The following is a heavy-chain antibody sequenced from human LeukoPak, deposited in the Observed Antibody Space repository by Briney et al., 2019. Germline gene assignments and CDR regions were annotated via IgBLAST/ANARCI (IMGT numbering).Heavy chain of an antibody. CDR3: AKGEREWLLKQYYFDY. J-gene: IGHJ4*02. V-gene: IGHV3-23*01. Sequence: PGGSLRLSCAASGFTFRSYVMSWVRQAPGKGLEWVSAISGNGGSTYYADSVKGRFTISRDNSKSTLYLQMNSLRAEDTAVYYCAKGEREWLLKQYYFDYWGQGTLVTVSS. CDR1: GFTFRSYV. CDR2: ISGNGGST. D-gene: IGHD3-3*01.